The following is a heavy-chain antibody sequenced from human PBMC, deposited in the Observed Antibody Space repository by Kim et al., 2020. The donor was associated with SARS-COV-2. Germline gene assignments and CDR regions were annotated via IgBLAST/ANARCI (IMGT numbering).Heavy chain of an antibody. CDR1: GGSITSGDYY. CDR3: ASQYYGPLRWFDP. V-gene: IGHV4-39*01. CDR2: IYYSGST. D-gene: IGHD3-3*01. J-gene: IGHJ5*02. Sequence: SETLSLTCTVSGGSITSGDYYWGWIRQPPGKGLEWIGTIYYSGSTYYNPSLKSRVTISVDTSTNQFSLNLSSVTAADTAVYYCASQYYGPLRWFDPGGQGALVTVSS.